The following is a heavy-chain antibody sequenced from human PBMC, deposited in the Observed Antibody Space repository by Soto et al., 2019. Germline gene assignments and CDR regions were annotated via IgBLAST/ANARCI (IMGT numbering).Heavy chain of an antibody. Sequence: QVQVVQSGAEVKKPGSSVKVSCKVSGGIFTNNAISWVRQAPGQGLEWLGGVIPLFDTAYYAQIFRGRLRIAYDGAKTTAYMELSGLTSADTAVYFCATGGHNDGYNFYHGMDVWGQGTTVTVS. CDR1: GGIFTNNA. CDR2: VIPLFDTA. J-gene: IGHJ6*02. CDR3: ATGGHNDGYNFYHGMDV. V-gene: IGHV1-69*01. D-gene: IGHD3-16*01.